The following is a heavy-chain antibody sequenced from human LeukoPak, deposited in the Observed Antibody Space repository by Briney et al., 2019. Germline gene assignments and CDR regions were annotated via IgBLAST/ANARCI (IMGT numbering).Heavy chain of an antibody. CDR3: ARVRDLAYYDFWSGYYRDFDY. CDR1: GFTFSSYS. V-gene: IGHV3-48*01. D-gene: IGHD3-3*01. Sequence: GGSLRLSCAASGFTFSSYSMNWVRQAPGKGLEWVSYISSSSSTIYYADSVKGRFTITRDNAKNSLYLQMNSLRAEDTAVYYCARVRDLAYYDFWSGYYRDFDYWGQGTLVTVSS. J-gene: IGHJ4*02. CDR2: ISSSSSTI.